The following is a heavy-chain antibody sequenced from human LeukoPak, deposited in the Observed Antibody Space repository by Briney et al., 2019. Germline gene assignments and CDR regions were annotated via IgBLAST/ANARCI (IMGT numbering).Heavy chain of an antibody. CDR3: AKDMGGDYVYYYYGMDV. D-gene: IGHD4-17*01. V-gene: IGHV3-9*01. J-gene: IGHJ6*02. CDR2: VSWNSANI. Sequence: GGSLRLSCAASGFTFDDYAMHWVRQAPGKGLEWVSGVSWNSANIGYADSVKGRFTISRDNAKNSLYLQMNSLRAEDTALYYCAKDMGGDYVYYYYGMDVWGQGTTVTVSS. CDR1: GFTFDDYA.